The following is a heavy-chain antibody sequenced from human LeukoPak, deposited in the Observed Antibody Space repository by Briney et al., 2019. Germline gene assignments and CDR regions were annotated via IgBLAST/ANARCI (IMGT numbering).Heavy chain of an antibody. Sequence: SETLSLTCTVSGGSMSSSSHHWGWIRQPPGKGLEWIGSIYYSGSTFYNPSLKSRVTISVDTSKNQFSLKLSSVTAADTAVYYCARDRYCIGGICYSGRFDPWGRGTLVTVSS. V-gene: IGHV4-39*02. J-gene: IGHJ5*02. CDR3: ARDRYCIGGICYSGRFDP. CDR2: IYYSGST. D-gene: IGHD2-15*01. CDR1: GGSMSSSSHH.